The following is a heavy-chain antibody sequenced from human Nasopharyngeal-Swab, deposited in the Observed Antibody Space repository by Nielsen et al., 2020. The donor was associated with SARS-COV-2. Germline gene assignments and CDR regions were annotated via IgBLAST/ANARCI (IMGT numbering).Heavy chain of an antibody. CDR2: IYYGGST. CDR3: VVATIQDHYYYYYMDV. J-gene: IGHJ6*03. D-gene: IGHD5-12*01. V-gene: IGHV4-61*01. CDR1: GGSVSSGSYY. Sequence: WESLTLSCTVSGGSVSSGSYYWSWIRQHPGKGLEWIGYIYYGGSTNSNPSLKSRVTISVETSKNKFSLKLSSVTAADTDVYYCVVATIQDHYYYYYMDVWGKGTTVTVSS.